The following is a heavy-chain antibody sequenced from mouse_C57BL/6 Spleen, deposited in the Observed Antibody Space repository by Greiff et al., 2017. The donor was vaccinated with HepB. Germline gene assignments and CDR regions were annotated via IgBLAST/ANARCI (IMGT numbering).Heavy chain of an antibody. Sequence: QVQLQQPGAELVMPGASVKLSCKASGYTFTSYWMHWVKQRPGQGLEWIGEIDPSDSYTNYNQKFKGKSTLTVDKSSSTAYMQLSSLTSEDSAVYYCARRGYDYDGYFDYWGQGTTLTVSS. D-gene: IGHD2-4*01. CDR2: IDPSDSYT. CDR1: GYTFTSYW. CDR3: ARRGYDYDGYFDY. V-gene: IGHV1-69*01. J-gene: IGHJ2*01.